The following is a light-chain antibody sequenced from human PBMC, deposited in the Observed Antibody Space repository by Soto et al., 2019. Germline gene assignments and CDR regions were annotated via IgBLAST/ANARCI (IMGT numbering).Light chain of an antibody. CDR1: SXDIGSYNR. V-gene: IGLV2-18*01. Sequence: QSALTQPPSVSGSPGQSVTISCTGTSXDIGSYNRISWYQQPPGTAPKLIMYEVINRPSGVPDRFSGSKSGSTASLTISGLQAEDEADYYCSLYISGSTYVFGTGTKVTVL. J-gene: IGLJ1*01. CDR3: SLYISGSTYV. CDR2: EVI.